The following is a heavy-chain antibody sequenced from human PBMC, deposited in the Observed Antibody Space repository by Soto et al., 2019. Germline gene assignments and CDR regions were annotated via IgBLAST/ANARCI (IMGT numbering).Heavy chain of an antibody. CDR2: IYYSGPT. J-gene: IGHJ4*02. CDR3: ARRESQGPIDY. CDR1: GYSISSSNW. D-gene: IGHD1-26*01. V-gene: IGHV4-28*01. Sequence: QVQLQESGPGLVKPSDTLSLTCAVSGYSISSSNWWGWIRQPPGKGLEWIGYIYYSGPTYYNPSLKCRVYMSVDTSKNQFPRKLTSVTAVDTAVYYCARRESQGPIDYWGQGPLVTVSS.